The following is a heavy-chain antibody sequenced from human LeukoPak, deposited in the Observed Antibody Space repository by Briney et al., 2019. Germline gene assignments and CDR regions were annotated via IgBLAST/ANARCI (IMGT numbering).Heavy chain of an antibody. V-gene: IGHV4-4*07. J-gene: IGHJ3*02. CDR2: IYTSGST. CDR1: GGSISSYY. D-gene: IGHD6-13*01. CDR3: ARKKPGYSSSGNAFDI. Sequence: PSETLSLTCTVSGGSISSYYWSWIRQPAGKGLEWIGRIYTSGSTNYNPSLKSRVTISVDTSKNQFSLKLSSVTAADTAVYYCARKKPGYSSSGNAFDIWGQGTMVTVSS.